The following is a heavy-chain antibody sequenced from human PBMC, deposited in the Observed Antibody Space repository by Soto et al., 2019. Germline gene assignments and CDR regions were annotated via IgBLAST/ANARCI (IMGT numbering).Heavy chain of an antibody. V-gene: IGHV3-30*18. CDR1: GFTFNNYG. D-gene: IGHD3-16*01. Sequence: QVQLVESVGGVVQPGRSLRLSCVASGFTFNNYGMHWVRQAPGKGMEWVALISYDGSSKYYGDSVKGRFTISRDNSKNTMYLQMNSLRAEDTAVYYCAKSFTLVTPGDYWGQGTLVTVSS. CDR3: AKSFTLVTPGDY. CDR2: ISYDGSSK. J-gene: IGHJ4*02.